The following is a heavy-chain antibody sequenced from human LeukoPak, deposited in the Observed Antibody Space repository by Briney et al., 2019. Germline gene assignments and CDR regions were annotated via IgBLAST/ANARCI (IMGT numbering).Heavy chain of an antibody. V-gene: IGHV4-39*01. CDR2: IYYSGST. Sequence: PSETLSLTCTVSGGSISSSSYYWGWIRQPPGKGLEWIGSIYYSGSTYYNPSLKSRVTISVDTSKNQFSLKLSSVTAADTAVYYCARHNYAPRITMVRGVILDVWGKGTTVTISS. CDR1: GGSISSSSYY. J-gene: IGHJ6*04. CDR3: ARHNYAPRITMVRGVILDV. D-gene: IGHD3-10*01.